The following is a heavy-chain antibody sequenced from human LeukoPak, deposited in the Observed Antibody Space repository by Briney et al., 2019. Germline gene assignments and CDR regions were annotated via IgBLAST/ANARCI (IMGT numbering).Heavy chain of an antibody. CDR2: FYHGGST. CDR3: AKKDSFVAL. V-gene: IGHV4-38-2*02. J-gene: IGHJ4*02. Sequence: SETLSLTCTVSGYSISSGYYWGWIRPPPGKGLEWIGSFYHGGSTYYNPSLKSRVTISVDTSKNQFSLKLNSVTAADTAVYYCAKKDSFVALWGQGTLVTVSS. CDR1: GYSISSGYY. D-gene: IGHD2-15*01.